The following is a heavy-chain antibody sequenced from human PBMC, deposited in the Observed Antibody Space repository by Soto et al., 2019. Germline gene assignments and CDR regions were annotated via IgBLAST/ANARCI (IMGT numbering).Heavy chain of an antibody. J-gene: IGHJ4*02. Sequence: QVQLVESGGGVVQTGRSLRLSCAASGFTFSSYGMHWFRQAPGKGLEWVAVISYDGSDKYYADSVKGRFTISRDNSKNTLYLQMNSLSAEDTAVFYFAKEAGGATPDYWGQGTLVTVSS. CDR3: AKEAGGATPDY. CDR2: ISYDGSDK. V-gene: IGHV3-30*18. D-gene: IGHD1-26*01. CDR1: GFTFSSYG.